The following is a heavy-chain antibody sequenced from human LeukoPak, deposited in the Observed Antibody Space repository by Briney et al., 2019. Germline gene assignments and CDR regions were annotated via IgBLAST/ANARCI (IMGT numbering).Heavy chain of an antibody. V-gene: IGHV1-8*01. D-gene: IGHD3-3*01. J-gene: IGHJ4*02. CDR3: ARGDFWSAPLGQDKDY. CDR1: GYTFTSYD. CDR2: MNPNSGNT. Sequence: ASVKVSCKASGYTFTSYDINWVRQATGQGLEWMGWMNPNSGNTGYAQKFQGRVTMTRNTSISTAYMELSSLRSEDTAVYYCARGDFWSAPLGQDKDYWGQGTLVTVSS.